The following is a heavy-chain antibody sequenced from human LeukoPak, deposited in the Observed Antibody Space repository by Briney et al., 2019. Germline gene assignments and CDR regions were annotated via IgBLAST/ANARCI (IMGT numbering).Heavy chain of an antibody. V-gene: IGHV3-72*01. CDR1: GFTFSDHY. J-gene: IGHJ3*01. CDR2: TRNNANSYTT. CDR3: ARERYYYDSSGYRDGFDV. D-gene: IGHD3-22*01. Sequence: AVSLRLSCAASGFTFSDHYMVWVRQAQGKGLEWVGRTRNNANSYTTEYAASVKGRFTISRDDSKNSLYLQMNSLKTEDTAVYYCARERYYYDSSGYRDGFDVWGQGTMVTVSS.